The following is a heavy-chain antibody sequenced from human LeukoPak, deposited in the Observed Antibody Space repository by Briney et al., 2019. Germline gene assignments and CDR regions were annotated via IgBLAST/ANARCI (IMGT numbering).Heavy chain of an antibody. V-gene: IGHV4-59*12. Sequence: SETLSLTCTVSGGSISNKYWSWIRQPPGRGLEWIGYIYYSGSTNYNPSLKSRVTISVDTSKNQFSLKLSSVTAADTAVYYCASFPTVTEGWPYYYYYMDVWGKGTTVTVSS. CDR3: ASFPTVTEGWPYYYYYMDV. J-gene: IGHJ6*03. CDR2: IYYSGST. CDR1: GGSISNKY. D-gene: IGHD4-17*01.